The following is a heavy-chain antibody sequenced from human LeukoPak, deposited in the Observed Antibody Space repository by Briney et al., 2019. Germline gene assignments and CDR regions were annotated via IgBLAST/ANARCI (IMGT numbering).Heavy chain of an antibody. CDR1: GGSISSENW. Sequence: SGTLSLTCGVFGGSISSENWWNWVRQPPGKGLEWIGETYHAGHINYNPSLKSRVTISVDTSKNQFSLKLSSVTAADTAVYYCATTYYYDSSGLNDAFDIWGQGTMVTVSS. J-gene: IGHJ3*02. CDR3: ATTYYYDSSGLNDAFDI. CDR2: TYHAGHI. V-gene: IGHV4-4*02. D-gene: IGHD3-22*01.